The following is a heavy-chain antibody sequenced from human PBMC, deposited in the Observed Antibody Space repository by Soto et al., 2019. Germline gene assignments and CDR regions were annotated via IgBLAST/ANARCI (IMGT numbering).Heavy chain of an antibody. CDR3: ARQGGTVVTPDYYYGMDV. V-gene: IGHV5-10-1*01. Sequence: GESLKISCKGSGDSFTSYWISWVRQMPGKGLEWMGRIDPSDSYTNYSPSFQGHVTISADKSISTAYLQWSSLKASDTAMYYCARQGGTVVTPDYYYGMDVWGQGTTVTVSS. CDR2: IDPSDSYT. CDR1: GDSFTSYW. J-gene: IGHJ6*02. D-gene: IGHD2-21*02.